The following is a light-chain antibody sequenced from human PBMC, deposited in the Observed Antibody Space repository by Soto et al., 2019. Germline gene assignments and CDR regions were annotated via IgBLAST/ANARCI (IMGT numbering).Light chain of an antibody. CDR1: QSVDSTY. J-gene: IGKJ1*01. CDR3: QQYGSSGT. V-gene: IGKV3-20*01. CDR2: ATS. Sequence: EFVLTQSPGTLSLSPVERATLSCMASQSVDSTYLAWYQQKPDQSPRLLIYATSTRAAGIPDRFSGSGSGTDFTLTISRLEPEDFAVYYCQQYGSSGTFGQGTKVDIK.